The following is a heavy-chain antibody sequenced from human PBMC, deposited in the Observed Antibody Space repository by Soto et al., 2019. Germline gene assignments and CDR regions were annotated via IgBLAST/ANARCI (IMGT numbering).Heavy chain of an antibody. D-gene: IGHD1-26*01. J-gene: IGHJ6*03. Sequence: QAQLVQSGAEVKKPGASVKVSCKASGYSFSSYGIVWVRQAPGQGLEWMGVIRPYTGDTNSSQKFQGRVTMTTDTSTSTAYMELRSLRSDDTAVYFCARRAEDLYYYYVDVWGKGTTVTVSS. CDR3: ARRAEDLYYYYVDV. CDR1: GYSFSSYG. V-gene: IGHV1-18*01. CDR2: IRPYTGDT.